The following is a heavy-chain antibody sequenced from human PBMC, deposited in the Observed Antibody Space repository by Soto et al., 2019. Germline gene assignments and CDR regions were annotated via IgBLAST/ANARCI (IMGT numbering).Heavy chain of an antibody. CDR1: GYSFTSYW. CDR3: ARGPFVVVVTAIPKLNWFDP. Sequence: GESLKISCKGSGYSFTSYWIGWVRQMPGKGLEWMGIIYPGDSDTRYSPSFQGQVTISADKSISTAYLQWSSLKASDTAMYYCARGPFVVVVTAIPKLNWFDPWGQGTLVTVSS. V-gene: IGHV5-51*01. D-gene: IGHD2-21*02. J-gene: IGHJ5*02. CDR2: IYPGDSDT.